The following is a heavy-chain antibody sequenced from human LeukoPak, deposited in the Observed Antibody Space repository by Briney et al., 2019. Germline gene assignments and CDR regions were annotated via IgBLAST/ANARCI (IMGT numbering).Heavy chain of an antibody. D-gene: IGHD3-16*01. CDR3: ARVEALTGGTNWLDP. CDR2: ISSSGNVI. CDR1: RFTFSDYY. V-gene: IGHV3-11*01. Sequence: PGGSLRLSCAASRFTFSDYYMTWIRQAPGKGLEWISYISSSGNVIEYGDSVKGRFTMSRDNAKSSLYLQLNRLRVADTAVYYCARVEALTGGTNWLDPWGQGTLVTVSS. J-gene: IGHJ5*02.